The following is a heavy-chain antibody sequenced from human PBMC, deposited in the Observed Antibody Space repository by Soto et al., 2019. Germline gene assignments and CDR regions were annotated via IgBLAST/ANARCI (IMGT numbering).Heavy chain of an antibody. J-gene: IGHJ4*02. CDR2: IYYSGRT. CDR3: VSVIGGDSEYYFDF. Sequence: PSETLSLTCTVSGVSISSGGYYWSWIRQHPGKGLEWIGNIYYSGRTYYNPSLKSRVILSVDTSKNHFSLTLRSVTAADSAMYYCVSVIGGDSEYYFDFWGRGALVTVSS. CDR1: GVSISSGGYY. V-gene: IGHV4-31*03. D-gene: IGHD2-21*02.